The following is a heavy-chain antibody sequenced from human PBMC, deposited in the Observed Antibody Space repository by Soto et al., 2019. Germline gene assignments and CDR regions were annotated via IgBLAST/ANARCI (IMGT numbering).Heavy chain of an antibody. Sequence: PSETLSLTCTVSGGSIDSDDYYWTWIRQPPGKGLEWIGYIYSSGRTSYNPSVESRLTIPIDTSKNQFSLHLNCVSAADPAVYFCARDRSNAPDFFDYWGQGTLVTVSS. V-gene: IGHV4-30-4*01. CDR2: IYSSGRT. D-gene: IGHD2-15*01. CDR3: ARDRSNAPDFFDY. CDR1: GGSIDSDDYY. J-gene: IGHJ4*02.